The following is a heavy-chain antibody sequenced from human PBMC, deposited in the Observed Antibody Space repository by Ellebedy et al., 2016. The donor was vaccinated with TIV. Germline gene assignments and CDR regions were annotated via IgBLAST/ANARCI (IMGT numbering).Heavy chain of an antibody. CDR1: GGSISTSNFY. D-gene: IGHD3-3*01. Sequence: MPGGSLRLSCTVSGGSISTSNFYCGWVRQPPGKGLEWIGTVYYRGTTQYNPSLTSRVTISVDTSRAQFSLKMTSVTAADTAVYYCARGYYNSGHYFSPGEWGRGTLVTVSS. CDR2: VYYRGTT. J-gene: IGHJ4*01. CDR3: ARGYYNSGHYFSPGE. V-gene: IGHV4-39*07.